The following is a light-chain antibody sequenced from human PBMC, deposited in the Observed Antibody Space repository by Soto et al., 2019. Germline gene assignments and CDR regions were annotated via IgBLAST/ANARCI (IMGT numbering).Light chain of an antibody. V-gene: IGKV1-17*01. CDR1: QGISND. CDR2: AAS. CDR3: QQYNKWPWT. J-gene: IGKJ1*01. Sequence: DIAMTQSPAALSASVGDRVTITCRASQGISNDLGWYQQKPGKAPKRLIYAASSMQSGVPPRFSGSGSGTEFTLTISSLQSEDFAVYYCQQYNKWPWTFGQGTKVDIK.